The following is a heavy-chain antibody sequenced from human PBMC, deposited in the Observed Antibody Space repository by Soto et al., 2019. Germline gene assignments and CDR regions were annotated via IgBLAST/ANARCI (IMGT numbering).Heavy chain of an antibody. D-gene: IGHD3-3*01. CDR1: GGSFSGYY. CDR3: ARGPERYYDFWSGEFAY. CDR2: INHSGST. Sequence: PSETLSLTCAVYGGSFSGYYWSWIRQPPGKGLEWIGEINHSGSTNYNPSLKSRVTISVDTSKNQFSLKLSSVTAADTAVYYCARGPERYYDFWSGEFAYWGQGTLVTVSS. J-gene: IGHJ4*02. V-gene: IGHV4-34*01.